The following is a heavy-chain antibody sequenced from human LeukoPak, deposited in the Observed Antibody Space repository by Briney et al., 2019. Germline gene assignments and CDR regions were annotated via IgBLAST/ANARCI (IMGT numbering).Heavy chain of an antibody. CDR2: INPKTGGT. J-gene: IGHJ4*02. D-gene: IGHD4-17*01. CDR1: GYTXSDYY. V-gene: IGHV1-2*02. Sequence: ASVNVSCKASGYTXSDYYMHWVRQAPGQGLDWMGWINPKTGGTNYAQKFQGRVTMTRDTSIRTAYMELSRLRSDDTAVYYCARGSTGLRGRTDCWGQGTLVTVSS. CDR3: ARGSTGLRGRTDC.